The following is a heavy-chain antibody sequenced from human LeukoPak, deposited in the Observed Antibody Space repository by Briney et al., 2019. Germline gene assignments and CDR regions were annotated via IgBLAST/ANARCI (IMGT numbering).Heavy chain of an antibody. CDR2: ISSSGSTI. J-gene: IGHJ4*02. Sequence: PGGSLRLSCAASGFTFSDYYMSWIRQAPGKGLEWVSYISSSGSTIYYADSVKGRFTISRDNAKNSLYLQMNSLRDEDTAVYYCARDRYYYDSSGYYDFDYWGQGTLVTVSS. CDR3: ARDRYYYDSSGYYDFDY. D-gene: IGHD3-22*01. V-gene: IGHV3-11*04. CDR1: GFTFSDYY.